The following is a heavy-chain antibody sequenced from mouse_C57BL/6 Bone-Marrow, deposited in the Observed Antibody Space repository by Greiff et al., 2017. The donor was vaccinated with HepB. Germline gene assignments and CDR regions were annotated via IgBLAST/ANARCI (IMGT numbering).Heavy chain of an antibody. CDR3: AIYGRGY. Sequence: QVQLQQPGAELVMPGASVKLSCKASSYTFTSYWMHWVKQRPGQGLEWIGEIDPSDSYTNYNQKFKGKSTLTVDKSSSTAYMQLSSLTSEDSAVYYCAIYGRGYWGQGTTLTVSS. CDR1: SYTFTSYW. V-gene: IGHV1-69*01. CDR2: IDPSDSYT. D-gene: IGHD1-1*01. J-gene: IGHJ2*01.